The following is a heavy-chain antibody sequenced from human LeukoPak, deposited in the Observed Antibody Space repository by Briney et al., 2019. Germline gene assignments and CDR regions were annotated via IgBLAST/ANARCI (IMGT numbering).Heavy chain of an antibody. CDR2: INHSGST. V-gene: IGHV4-34*01. Sequence: PSETLSLTCAVYGGSFSGYYWSWIRQPPGKGLEWIGEINHSGSTNYNPSLKSRVTISVDTSKNQFSLKLSSVTAADTAVYYCATEATVVTTFDYWGQGTLVTVSS. D-gene: IGHD4-23*01. CDR1: GGSFSGYY. CDR3: ATEATVVTTFDY. J-gene: IGHJ4*02.